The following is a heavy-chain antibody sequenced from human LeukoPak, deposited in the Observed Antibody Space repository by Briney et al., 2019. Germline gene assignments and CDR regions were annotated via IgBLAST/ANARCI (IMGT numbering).Heavy chain of an antibody. CDR3: AREAPAARAFDI. CDR1: GFTFSSYG. D-gene: IGHD6-6*01. V-gene: IGHV3-30*03. CDR2: ISYDGSNK. Sequence: GGSLRLSCAASGFTFSSYGMHWVRQAPGKGLEWVAVISYDGSNKYYADSVKGRFTISRDNSKNTLYLQMNSLRAEDTAVYYCAREAPAARAFDIWGQGTIVTVSS. J-gene: IGHJ3*02.